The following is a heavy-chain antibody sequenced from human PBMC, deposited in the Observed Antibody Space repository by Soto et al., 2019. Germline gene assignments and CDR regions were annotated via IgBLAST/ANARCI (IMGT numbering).Heavy chain of an antibody. V-gene: IGHV3-30*18. Sequence: QVQLVETGGGVVQPGRSLRLSCAASGFTLSSYGMHWVRQAPGKGLEWVAVISNDGSNKYYADSVKGRFTISRDNSKNTLYLQMNSRRAEDTAMYYCAKDYYYDSSGWIDWGQGTLVTVSS. CDR2: ISNDGSNK. CDR3: AKDYYYDSSGWID. J-gene: IGHJ4*02. D-gene: IGHD3-22*01. CDR1: GFTLSSYG.